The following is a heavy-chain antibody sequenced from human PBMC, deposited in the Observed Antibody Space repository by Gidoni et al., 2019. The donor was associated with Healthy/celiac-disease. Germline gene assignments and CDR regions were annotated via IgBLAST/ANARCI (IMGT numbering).Heavy chain of an antibody. Sequence: EVQLVESGGGLVKPGGSLRLSCAASGFPFSSYSMNWVRQAPGKGLEWVSSISSSSSYIYYADSVKVRFTISRDNAKNSLYLQMNSLRAEDTAVYYCASDRGLLWFGELLGGDYWGQGTLVTVSS. D-gene: IGHD3-10*01. CDR3: ASDRGLLWFGELLGGDY. V-gene: IGHV3-21*01. CDR2: ISSSSSYI. J-gene: IGHJ4*02. CDR1: GFPFSSYS.